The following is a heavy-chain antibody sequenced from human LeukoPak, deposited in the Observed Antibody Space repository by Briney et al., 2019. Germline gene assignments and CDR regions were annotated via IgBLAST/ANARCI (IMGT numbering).Heavy chain of an antibody. Sequence: GESLKISCKGSGYSFTTYWVAWVRQMPGKGLEWMAIIYPGDSDTRYSPSFQGQVTISADKSISTSYLQWSSLKASDTAMYYCATLPHTEFHYWGQGTLVTVSS. J-gene: IGHJ4*02. D-gene: IGHD2-8*02. V-gene: IGHV5-51*01. CDR3: ATLPHTEFHY. CDR1: GYSFTTYW. CDR2: IYPGDSDT.